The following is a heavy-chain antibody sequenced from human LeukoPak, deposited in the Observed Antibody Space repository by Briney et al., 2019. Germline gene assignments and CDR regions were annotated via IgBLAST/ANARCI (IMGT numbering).Heavy chain of an antibody. V-gene: IGHV4-59*12. CDR2: IYYSGST. D-gene: IGHD6-13*01. CDR3: ARDYGSSWWRYFDY. J-gene: IGHJ4*02. Sequence: PSETLSLTCSVSGGSMTSYYWSWIRQPPGKGLEWIGYIYYSGSTIYSPSLRSRVTISVDTSRNQFSLKLSSVTAADTAVYYCARDYGSSWWRYFDYWGQGTLVTVSS. CDR1: GGSMTSYY.